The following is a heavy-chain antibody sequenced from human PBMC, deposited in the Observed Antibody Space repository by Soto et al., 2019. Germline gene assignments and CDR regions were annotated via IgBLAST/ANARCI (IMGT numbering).Heavy chain of an antibody. CDR3: ARWSGGEDIVVVVAATGYYGMDV. J-gene: IGHJ6*02. CDR2: INHSGST. CDR1: GGSFSGYY. D-gene: IGHD2-15*01. Sequence: TSETLSLTCAVYGGSFSGYYWSWIRQPPGKGLEWIGEINHSGSTNYNPSLKSRVTISVDTSKNQSSLKLSSVTAADTAVYYCARWSGGEDIVVVVAATGYYGMDVWGQGTTVTFSS. V-gene: IGHV4-34*01.